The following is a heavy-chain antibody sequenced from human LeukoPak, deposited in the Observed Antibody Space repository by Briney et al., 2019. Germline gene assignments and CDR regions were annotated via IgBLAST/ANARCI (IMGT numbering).Heavy chain of an antibody. CDR3: ARLGRQWLVY. D-gene: IGHD6-19*01. Sequence: SETLSLTCTVSGGSISSYYWSWIRQPPGKGLEWIGYIYYSGSTNYNPSLKSRVTISVDTSKNQFSLKLSSVTAADTAVYYCARLGRQWLVYWGQGTLVTVSS. CDR2: IYYSGST. V-gene: IGHV4-59*12. CDR1: GGSISSYY. J-gene: IGHJ4*01.